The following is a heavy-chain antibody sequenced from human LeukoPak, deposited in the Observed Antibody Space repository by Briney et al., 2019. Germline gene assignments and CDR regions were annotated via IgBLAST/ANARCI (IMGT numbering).Heavy chain of an antibody. CDR3: ARAYSGTNYFDY. J-gene: IGHJ4*02. V-gene: IGHV4-34*01. D-gene: IGHD1-26*01. Sequence: NPSETLSLTCAVYGGSFSGYYWSWIRQPPGKGLEWIGEINHSGSTKYKPSLKSRVTISVDASKNQFSLKLSSVTAADTAVYYCARAYSGTNYFDYWGQGTLVTVSS. CDR2: INHSGST. CDR1: GGSFSGYY.